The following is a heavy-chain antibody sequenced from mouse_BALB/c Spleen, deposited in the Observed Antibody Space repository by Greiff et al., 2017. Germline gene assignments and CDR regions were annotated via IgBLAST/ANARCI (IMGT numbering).Heavy chain of an antibody. J-gene: IGHJ3*01. D-gene: IGHD2-3*01. CDR2: ISSGSSTI. CDR1: GFTFSSFG. Sequence: EVQGVESGGGLVQPGGSRKLSCAASGFTFSSFGMHWVRQAPEKGLEWVAYISSGSSTIYYADTVKGRFTISRDNPKNTPFLQMTSLRSEDTAMYYCARGVCDGYYVAYWGQGTLVTVSA. V-gene: IGHV5-17*02. CDR3: ARGVCDGYYVAY.